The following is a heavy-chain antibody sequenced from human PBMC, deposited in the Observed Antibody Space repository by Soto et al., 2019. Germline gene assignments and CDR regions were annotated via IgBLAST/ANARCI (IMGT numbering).Heavy chain of an antibody. Sequence: EVQLVESGGGLVQPGGSLRLSCAGSGFTFSNYWMSWVRQTPGKGLEWVANIKQDGSARYHVDSVKGRFTISRDNAKNSMYMQMNSLRAEDTAVYFCASDSGYCRRPDCKGYAFDIWGQGTMVTVSS. CDR1: GFTFSNYW. V-gene: IGHV3-7*05. CDR3: ASDSGYCRRPDCKGYAFDI. J-gene: IGHJ3*02. CDR2: IKQDGSAR. D-gene: IGHD2-15*01.